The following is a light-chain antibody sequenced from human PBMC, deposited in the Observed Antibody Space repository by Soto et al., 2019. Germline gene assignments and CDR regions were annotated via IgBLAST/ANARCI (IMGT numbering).Light chain of an antibody. CDR3: QQRTDGWT. CDR1: QSVSSS. CDR2: DAS. Sequence: EIVLTQSPATLSLSPGEKDTLSCRASQSVSSSLGWYQQKPGQPPRLLIYDASKRVTGIPARFSGSGSGTDFTLAISSLEPEDFAVYFCQQRTDGWTFGQGTKWIS. J-gene: IGKJ1*01. V-gene: IGKV3-11*01.